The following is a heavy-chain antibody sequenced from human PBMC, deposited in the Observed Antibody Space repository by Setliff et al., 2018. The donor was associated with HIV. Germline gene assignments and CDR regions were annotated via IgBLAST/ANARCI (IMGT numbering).Heavy chain of an antibody. D-gene: IGHD2-2*01. CDR3: ATVVPAAHFDY. CDR2: ISYSGST. V-gene: IGHV4-31*03. Sequence: SETLSLTCTVSGGSISSGGYYWSWIRQHPGKGLEWIGYISYSGSTYYNPSLKSRVTISVDSSKGQFSLNLSSVTVADTAVYYCATVVPAAHFDYWGQGTLVTVSS. CDR1: GGSISSGGYY. J-gene: IGHJ4*02.